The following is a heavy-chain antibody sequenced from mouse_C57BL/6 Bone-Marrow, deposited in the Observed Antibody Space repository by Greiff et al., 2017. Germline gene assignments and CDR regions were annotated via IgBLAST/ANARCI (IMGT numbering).Heavy chain of an antibody. CDR3: ARVDYDYYGSSCDWYFDV. J-gene: IGHJ1*03. D-gene: IGHD1-1*01. V-gene: IGHV1-26*01. CDR2: INPNNGGT. CDR1: GYTFTDYY. Sequence: VQLQQSGPELVKPGASVKISCKASGYTFTDYYMNWVKQSHGKSLEWIGDINPNNGGTSYNQKFKGKATLTVDKSSSTAYMERRSLTSEDAAVYYCARVDYDYYGSSCDWYFDVWGTGTTGTVSS.